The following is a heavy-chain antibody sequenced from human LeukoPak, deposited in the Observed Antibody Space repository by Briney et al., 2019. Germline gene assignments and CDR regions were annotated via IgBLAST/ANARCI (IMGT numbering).Heavy chain of an antibody. CDR3: ARGLGSRYYFNS. D-gene: IGHD3-10*01. V-gene: IGHV4-59*01. Sequence: PSETLPLTCTVSGGSISNYYWSWIRQPPGKGLEWIGYLYYSGGTNYNPSLKSRVTISGDTSKNQFSLKLTSVTAADTAVYYCARGLGSRYYFNSWGQGTLVTVSS. J-gene: IGHJ4*02. CDR1: GGSISNYY. CDR2: LYYSGGT.